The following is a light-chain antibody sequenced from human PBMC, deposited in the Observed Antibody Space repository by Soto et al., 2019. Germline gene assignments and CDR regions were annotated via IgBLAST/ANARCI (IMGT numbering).Light chain of an antibody. CDR1: QTVSSSY. CDR2: DAS. CDR3: HQRSNWPPT. J-gene: IGKJ4*01. Sequence: EIVLTQSPGTLSLSPGERATLSCRASQTVSSSYLAWYQQKFGQAPRLLIYDASNRATGIPARLSGSGSGTAFTLTISSLQPEEWAVYDCHQRSNWPPTFGGGTKVDIK. V-gene: IGKV3D-20*02.